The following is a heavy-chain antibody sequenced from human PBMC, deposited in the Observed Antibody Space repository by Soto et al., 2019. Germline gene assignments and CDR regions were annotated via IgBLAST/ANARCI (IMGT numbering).Heavy chain of an antibody. CDR2: IGPIFGTT. D-gene: IGHD6-19*01. CDR3: ARVEAVAGLYNYHGLDV. V-gene: IGHV1-69*12. J-gene: IGHJ6*02. Sequence: QVQLVQSGAEVKKPGSSVKVSCKVSGGTFSNYAIDWVRLAPGHGLEWMGGIGPIFGTTYYTQKFQGRATIIADDSTTKSYLEMSSLRSEDTAIYYCARVEAVAGLYNYHGLDVWGQGTAVTVSS. CDR1: GGTFSNYA.